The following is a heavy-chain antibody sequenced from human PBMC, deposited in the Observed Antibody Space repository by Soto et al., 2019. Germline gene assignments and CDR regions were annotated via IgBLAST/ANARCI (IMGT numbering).Heavy chain of an antibody. Sequence: GASVKVSCKASGYTFTSYGISWVRQAPGQGLEWMGWISAYNGNTNYAQKLQGRVTMTTDTSTSTAYMELRSLRSDDTAVYYCAKDRVPGDGRLALDFWGQGTLVTVSS. V-gene: IGHV1-18*01. CDR3: AKDRVPGDGRLALDF. CDR2: ISAYNGNT. CDR1: GYTFTSYG. J-gene: IGHJ4*02. D-gene: IGHD3-9*01.